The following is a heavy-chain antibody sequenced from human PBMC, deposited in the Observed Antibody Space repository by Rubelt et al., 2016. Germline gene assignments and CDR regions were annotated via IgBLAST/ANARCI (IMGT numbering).Heavy chain of an antibody. Sequence: QVQLQQWGAGLLKPSETLSLTRAVYGGSFSGYYWSWIRQPPGKGLEWIGEINHSGSTNYNPSLKSRVTISVDTSKNQFSLKLSSVTAADTAVYYCARGTGHHVLRFLEWLPDFDYWGQGTLVTVSS. V-gene: IGHV4-34*01. CDR1: GGSFSGYY. D-gene: IGHD3-3*01. CDR2: INHSGST. CDR3: ARGTGHHVLRFLEWLPDFDY. J-gene: IGHJ4*02.